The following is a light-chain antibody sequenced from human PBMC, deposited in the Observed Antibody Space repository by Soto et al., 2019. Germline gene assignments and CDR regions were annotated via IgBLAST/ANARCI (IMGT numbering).Light chain of an antibody. CDR3: SSYAGSKNYVI. J-gene: IGLJ2*01. CDR2: EVS. CDR1: SSDVGDYNY. Sequence: SALTQPPSASGSPGQSVTISCTGSSSDVGDYNYVSWYQQPPGKAPKLIIYEVSKRPSGVPDRFSGSKSGNTASLTVSGLQAEDEADYYCSSYAGSKNYVIFGGGTKLTVL. V-gene: IGLV2-8*01.